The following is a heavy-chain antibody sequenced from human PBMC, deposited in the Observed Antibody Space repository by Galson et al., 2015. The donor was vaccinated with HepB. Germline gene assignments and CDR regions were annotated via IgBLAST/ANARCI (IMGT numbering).Heavy chain of an antibody. Sequence: SLRLSCAASGFTFSSYAMSWVRQAPGKGLEWVSYISSSSSTIYYADSVKGRFTISRDNAKNSLYLQMNSLRAEDTAVYYCARDLVDSSSWYYFDYWGQGTLVTVSS. V-gene: IGHV3-48*01. CDR3: ARDLVDSSSWYYFDY. CDR1: GFTFSSYA. CDR2: ISSSSSTI. D-gene: IGHD6-13*01. J-gene: IGHJ4*02.